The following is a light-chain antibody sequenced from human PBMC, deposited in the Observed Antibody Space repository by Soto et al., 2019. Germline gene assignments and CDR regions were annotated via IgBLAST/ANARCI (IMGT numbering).Light chain of an antibody. CDR2: DAS. CDR3: QQRSNWPPRYT. CDR1: QSVSSY. V-gene: IGKV3-11*01. Sequence: EIVLTQSPATLSLSPGERATLSCRASQSVSSYLAWYQQKPGQAPRLLIYDASNRATGIPARFSGSGSGTDFTPTISSLEPEDFAVYYCQQRSNWPPRYTFGQGTKLEIK. J-gene: IGKJ2*01.